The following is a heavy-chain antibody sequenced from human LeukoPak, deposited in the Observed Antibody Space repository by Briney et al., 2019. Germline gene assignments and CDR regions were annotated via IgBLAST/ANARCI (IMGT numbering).Heavy chain of an antibody. Sequence: GGSLRLSCATSGLTVRTSSMSWVRQAPGKGLEWVAVIYSSGSTYYEDSVNGRCTISRDTSKSSMYLQMDHLRAEDAAVYYCASAREYCINSNCYEYFQDWGQGTLVTVSS. J-gene: IGHJ1*01. CDR2: IYSSGST. V-gene: IGHV3-53*01. D-gene: IGHD2-2*01. CDR1: GLTVRTSS. CDR3: ASAREYCINSNCYEYFQD.